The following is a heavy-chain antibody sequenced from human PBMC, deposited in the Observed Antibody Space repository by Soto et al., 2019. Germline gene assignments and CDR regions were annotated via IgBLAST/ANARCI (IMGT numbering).Heavy chain of an antibody. CDR2: ISTSGNV. D-gene: IGHD3-3*01. J-gene: IGHJ4*02. CDR1: GGSLTKYY. Sequence: SETLRLTSTGSGGSLTKYYWSWIRQPAGKELEWIGRISTSGNVVSKASLRSRLTMSVDTSKNQLSLRLTSVTAADTAVYYCASYNNDFRSLYTLAFEDWGQGALVNVS. CDR3: ASYNNDFRSLYTLAFED. V-gene: IGHV4-4*07.